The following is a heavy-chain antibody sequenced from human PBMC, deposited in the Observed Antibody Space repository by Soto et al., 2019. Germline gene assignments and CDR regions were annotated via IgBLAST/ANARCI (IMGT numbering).Heavy chain of an antibody. CDR2: ISHSGAT. J-gene: IGHJ6*02. CDR3: ARGNHYYGMDV. CDR1: GGSFTDHY. Sequence: SETLSLTCAVYGGSFTDHYWTWIRQPPGKGLGWIGEISHSGATNYNPSLKSRVTISEDTSKNQVSLKVTSVTAADTAVFYCARGNHYYGMDVWGQGTTVTVSS. V-gene: IGHV4-34*01.